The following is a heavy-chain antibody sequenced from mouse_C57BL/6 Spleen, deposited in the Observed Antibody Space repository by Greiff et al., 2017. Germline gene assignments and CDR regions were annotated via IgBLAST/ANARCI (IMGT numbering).Heavy chain of an antibody. V-gene: IGHV7-3*01. CDR2: IRNKANGYTT. CDR1: GFTFTDYY. Sequence: EVQLVESGGGLVQPGGSLSLSCAASGFTFTDYYMSWVRQPPGKALEWLGFIRNKANGYTTEYSASVKGRVTISRDNSQSILYLQMNALRAEDSATYYCARYKTGTGYYAMDYWGQGTSVTVSS. J-gene: IGHJ4*01. D-gene: IGHD4-1*01. CDR3: ARYKTGTGYYAMDY.